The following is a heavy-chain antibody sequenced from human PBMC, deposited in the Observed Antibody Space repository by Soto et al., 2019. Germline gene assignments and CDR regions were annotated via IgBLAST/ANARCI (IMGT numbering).Heavy chain of an antibody. Sequence: ASVKVSCKASGYTFTGYYMHWVRQAPGQGLEWMGWINPNSGGTNYAQKFQGWVTMTRDTSISTAYMELSRLRSDDTAVYYCARDAYYYGSGSYWGADYYYGMDVWGQGTTVTVSS. CDR1: GYTFTGYY. CDR3: ARDAYYYGSGSYWGADYYYGMDV. V-gene: IGHV1-2*04. CDR2: INPNSGGT. D-gene: IGHD3-10*01. J-gene: IGHJ6*02.